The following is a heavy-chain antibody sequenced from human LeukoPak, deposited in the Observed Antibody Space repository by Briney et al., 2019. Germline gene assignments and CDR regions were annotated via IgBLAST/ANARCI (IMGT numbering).Heavy chain of an antibody. D-gene: IGHD3-9*01. CDR3: TTVGDILTGYYEPLYCFDY. CDR2: IYSGGST. J-gene: IGHJ4*02. Sequence: PGGSLRLSCAASAFTVSSNDMTWVRQAPGKGLEWVSLIYSGGSTYYADSVKGRFTISRDNSKNTLYLQMNSLKTEDTAVYYCTTVGDILTGYYEPLYCFDYWGQGTLVTVSS. CDR1: AFTVSSND. V-gene: IGHV3-53*01.